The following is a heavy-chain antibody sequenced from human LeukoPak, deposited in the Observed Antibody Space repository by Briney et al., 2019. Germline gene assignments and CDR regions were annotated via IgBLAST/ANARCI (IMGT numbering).Heavy chain of an antibody. D-gene: IGHD5-18*01. CDR1: GGSISSYY. Sequence: SETLSLTCIVSGGSISSYYWSWIRQPPGKGLEWIGYIYYSGSINYNPSLWSRVTISVDTSKNQFSLKLSSVTAADTAVYYCARVRNTAMVTRWGQGTLVTVSS. CDR3: ARVRNTAMVTR. CDR2: IYYSGSI. V-gene: IGHV4-59*01. J-gene: IGHJ4*02.